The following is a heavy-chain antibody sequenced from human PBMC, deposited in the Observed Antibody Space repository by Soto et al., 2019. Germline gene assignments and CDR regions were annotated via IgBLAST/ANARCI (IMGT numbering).Heavy chain of an antibody. CDR2: ISVSGNII. Sequence: GGSLRLSCAASGFTFSTYEFNWVRQAPGRGLEWISYISVSGNIIKYADSVKGRFTISRDNAKNSLYLQMNSLRAEDTAVYYCARAPLYSYGFLRVNYYGMDVWGQGTTVTVSS. CDR3: ARAPLYSYGFLRVNYYGMDV. CDR1: GFTFSTYE. J-gene: IGHJ6*02. D-gene: IGHD5-18*01. V-gene: IGHV3-48*03.